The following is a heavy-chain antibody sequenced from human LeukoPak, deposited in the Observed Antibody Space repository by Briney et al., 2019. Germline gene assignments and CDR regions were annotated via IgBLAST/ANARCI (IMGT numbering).Heavy chain of an antibody. CDR2: IKSKTDGGTT. CDR3: TTYYYDSSGYYLPPDAFDI. CDR1: GFTFSNVW. J-gene: IGHJ3*02. V-gene: IGHV3-15*07. Sequence: GGSLRLSCAASGFTFSNVWMNWVRQAPGKGLEWVGRIKSKTDGGTTDNAAPVKGRFTISRDDSKNTLYLQMNSLKTEDTAVYYCTTYYYDSSGYYLPPDAFDIWGQGTMVTVSS. D-gene: IGHD3-22*01.